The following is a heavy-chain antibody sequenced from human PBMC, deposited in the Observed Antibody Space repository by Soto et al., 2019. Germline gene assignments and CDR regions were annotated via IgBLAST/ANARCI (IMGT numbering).Heavy chain of an antibody. CDR2: IYYSGST. CDR3: ERDAYYGDYTVYDY. D-gene: IGHD4-17*01. CDR1: GGSISSYY. Sequence: PSETLSLTCTVSGGSISSYYWSWIRQPPGKGLEWIGYIYYSGSTNYNPSLKSRVTISVDTSKNQFSLKLSSVTAADTAVYYCERDAYYGDYTVYDYWGQGTLVTVSS. J-gene: IGHJ4*02. V-gene: IGHV4-59*01.